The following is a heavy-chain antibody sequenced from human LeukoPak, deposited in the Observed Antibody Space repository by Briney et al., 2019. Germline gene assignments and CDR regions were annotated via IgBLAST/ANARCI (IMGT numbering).Heavy chain of an antibody. CDR3: ARGPGNSWSPHYFDY. V-gene: IGHV4-39*07. CDR1: GGSISSSPCY. Sequence: PSETLSLTCTVSGGSISSSPCYWGWIRQSPGKGLEWFGTICSGGSTYYNPSLKSRVTISVDTSKNQFSLKLSSVTASTAVYYCARGPGNSWSPHYFDYWDRGTLVTVSS. J-gene: IGHJ4*02. D-gene: IGHD6-13*01. CDR2: ICSGGST.